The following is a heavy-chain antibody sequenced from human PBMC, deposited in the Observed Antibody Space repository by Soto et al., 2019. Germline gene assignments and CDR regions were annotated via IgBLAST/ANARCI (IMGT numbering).Heavy chain of an antibody. J-gene: IGHJ6*03. CDR3: ARGPYYDLIWNYYHMDV. V-gene: IGHV4-59*08. CDR2: MYYSGST. D-gene: IGHD3-16*01. Sequence: QVQLQESGPGLVKPSETLSLSCSVSGGSISGHYWSWVRQTPGKGLEWIGYMYYSGSTNYNPSLKSRVTISVDTSKNHFSLRLTSVTAADTAVYYCARGPYYDLIWNYYHMDVWGKGTTVTVSS. CDR1: GGSISGHY.